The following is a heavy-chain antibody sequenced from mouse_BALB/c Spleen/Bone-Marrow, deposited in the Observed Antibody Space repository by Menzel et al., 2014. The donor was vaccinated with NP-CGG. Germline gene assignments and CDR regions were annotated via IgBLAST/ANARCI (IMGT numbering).Heavy chain of an antibody. V-gene: IGHV5-6-3*01. D-gene: IGHD2-1*01. CDR1: GFTFSNYG. Sequence: EVKLAESGGGLVQPGGSLKLSCAASGFTFSNYGMSWVRQTPDKRLELVATINSDGGSTYYPDSVKGRFTIYRDTAKNTLYLQMSSLKSEETAMYYCVRGNYGNYVDYFDFWGQGTTLTVSS. CDR2: INSDGGST. J-gene: IGHJ2*01. CDR3: VRGNYGNYVDYFDF.